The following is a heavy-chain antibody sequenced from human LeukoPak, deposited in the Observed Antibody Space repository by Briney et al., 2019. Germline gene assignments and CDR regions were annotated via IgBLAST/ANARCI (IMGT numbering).Heavy chain of an antibody. V-gene: IGHV1-69*06. CDR2: IIPIFGTA. CDR1: GGTFSSYA. CDR3: ARRGRGSGSGSYYYYYYYMDV. J-gene: IGHJ6*03. Sequence: GASVKVSCKASGGTFSSYAISWVRQAPGQGLEWMGGIIPIFGTANYAQKFQGRVTITADKSTSTAYMGLSSLRSEDTAVYYCARRGRGSGSGSYYYYYYYMDVWGKGTTVTVSS. D-gene: IGHD3-10*01.